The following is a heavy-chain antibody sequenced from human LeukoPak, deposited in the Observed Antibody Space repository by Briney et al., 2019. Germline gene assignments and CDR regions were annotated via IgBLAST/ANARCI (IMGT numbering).Heavy chain of an antibody. V-gene: IGHV1-24*01. CDR3: ATPRGRDGYNLLGVHFDY. Sequence: ASVKVSCTVSGYTLTELSMHWVRQAPGKGLEWMGGFDPEDGETIYAQKFQGRVTMTEDTSTDTAYMELSSLRSEDTAVYYCATPRGRDGYNLLGVHFDYWGQGPLVTVSS. J-gene: IGHJ4*02. CDR1: GYTLTELS. D-gene: IGHD5-24*01. CDR2: FDPEDGET.